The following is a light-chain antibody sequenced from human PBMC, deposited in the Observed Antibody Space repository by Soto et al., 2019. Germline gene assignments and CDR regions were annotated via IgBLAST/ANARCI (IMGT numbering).Light chain of an antibody. J-gene: IGKJ1*01. Sequence: DIQMTQSPSTLSASVGDRVTITCRASQSMNDWLAWYQQKPGKAPKVLIYDASRLQSGVPSRFSGSGSGTEFTLTIDILQSDDVAIYYCLRYNAFSQTFGQGTKVEI. V-gene: IGKV1-5*01. CDR2: DAS. CDR1: QSMNDW. CDR3: LRYNAFSQT.